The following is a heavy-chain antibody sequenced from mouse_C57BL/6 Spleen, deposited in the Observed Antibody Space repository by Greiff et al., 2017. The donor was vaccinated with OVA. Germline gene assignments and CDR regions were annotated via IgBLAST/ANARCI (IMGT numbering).Heavy chain of an antibody. CDR2: INPSNGGT. Sequence: VQLQQSGTELVKPGASVKLSCKASGYTFTSYWMHWVKQRPGQGLEWIGNINPSNGGTNYNEKFKSKATLTVDKSSSTAYMQLSSLTSEDSAVYYCARYSLYDYDAWFAYWGQGTLVTVSA. J-gene: IGHJ3*01. V-gene: IGHV1-53*01. CDR3: ARYSLYDYDAWFAY. D-gene: IGHD2-4*01. CDR1: GYTFTSYW.